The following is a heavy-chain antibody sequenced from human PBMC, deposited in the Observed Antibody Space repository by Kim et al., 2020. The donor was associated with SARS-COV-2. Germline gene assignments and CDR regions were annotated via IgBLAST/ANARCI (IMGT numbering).Heavy chain of an antibody. CDR2: NPGGGRT. V-gene: IGHV1-46*01. D-gene: IGHD2-8*01. J-gene: IGHJ4*02. CDR3: ARAYYQDYFDY. Sequence: NPGGGRTSYAQRFQGRVTMTRDMSTSTVYMELSSLRSEDTAVYYCARAYYQDYFDYWGQGTLVTVSS.